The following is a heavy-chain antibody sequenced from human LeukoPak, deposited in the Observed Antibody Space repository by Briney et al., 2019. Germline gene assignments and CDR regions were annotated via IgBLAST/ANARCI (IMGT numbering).Heavy chain of an antibody. V-gene: IGHV1-8*02. CDR1: GYSFTSYW. Sequence: GESLKISCKGSGYSFTSYWIDWVRQAPGQGLEWMGWMNPNSGDTAYAKKFQGRVTMTRDRSISTAYMEVSNLISEDTAVYYCARGFSDYDGTDYAILKYWGQGTLVTVSS. CDR3: ARGFSDYDGTDYAILKY. CDR2: MNPNSGDT. J-gene: IGHJ4*02. D-gene: IGHD3-22*01.